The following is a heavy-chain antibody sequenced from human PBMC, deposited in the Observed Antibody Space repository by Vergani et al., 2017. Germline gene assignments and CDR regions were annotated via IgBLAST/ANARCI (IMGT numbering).Heavy chain of an antibody. V-gene: IGHV1-69-2*01. CDR1: GYTLPDHY. CDR3: ATPQTVTTGGMEV. CDR2: VDPEDGET. D-gene: IGHD4-17*01. J-gene: IGHJ6*02. Sequence: VKLVQSGAEVKKPGATMKISCKVSGYTLPDHYMHWVKQAPGKGLEWMGLVDPEDGETIYAEKFKGRVTIAADTSTDTAHLELSSLRSEDTAVYYCATPQTVTTGGMEVWGQGTTVIVSS.